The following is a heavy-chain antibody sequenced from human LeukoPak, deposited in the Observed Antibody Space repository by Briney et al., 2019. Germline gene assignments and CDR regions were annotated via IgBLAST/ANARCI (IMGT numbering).Heavy chain of an antibody. CDR1: GYTFTGYY. V-gene: IGHV1-2*02. Sequence: GASVKVSCKASGYTFTGYYMHWVRQAPGQGLEWMGWINPNSGGTNYAQKFQGRVTMTRDTSISTAYMELSRLRSDDTAVYYCARSWPDTAMASSLHYDYWGQGTLVTVSS. J-gene: IGHJ4*02. CDR3: ARSWPDTAMASSLHYDY. CDR2: INPNSGGT. D-gene: IGHD5-18*01.